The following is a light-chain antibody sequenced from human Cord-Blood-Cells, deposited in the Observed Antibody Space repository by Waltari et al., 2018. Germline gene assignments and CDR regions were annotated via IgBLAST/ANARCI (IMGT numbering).Light chain of an antibody. CDR2: YDD. CDR1: SSNLGNNA. V-gene: IGLV1-36*01. J-gene: IGLJ3*02. CDR3: AAWYDSLNGWV. Sequence: QSVLTQPPSVSEAPRQRVTISCSGSSSNLGNNAVNWYQQRPGKAPKLLIYYDDLLPSGVSDRFSGSKSGTSASLAISGLQSEDEADYYCAAWYDSLNGWVFGGGTKLTVL.